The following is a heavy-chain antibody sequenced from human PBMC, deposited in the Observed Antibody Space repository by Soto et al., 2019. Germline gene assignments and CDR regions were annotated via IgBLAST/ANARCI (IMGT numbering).Heavy chain of an antibody. V-gene: IGHV3-30-3*01. J-gene: IGHJ4*02. CDR1: GFTFSSYA. CDR2: ISYDGSNK. Sequence: QVQLVESGGGVVQPGRSLRFSCAASGFTFSSYAMHWVRQAPGKGLEWVAVISYDGSNKYYADSVKGRFTISRDNSKNTLYLQMNSLRAEDTAVYYCARGVALVDYWGQGTLVTVSS. D-gene: IGHD5-12*01. CDR3: ARGVALVDY.